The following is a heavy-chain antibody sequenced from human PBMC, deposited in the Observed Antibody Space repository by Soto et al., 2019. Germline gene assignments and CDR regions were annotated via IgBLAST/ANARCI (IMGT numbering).Heavy chain of an antibody. CDR2: IYSGGTT. Sequence: GGSLRLSCAASGFTVSANYMTWVRQAPGKGLEWVSVIYSGGTTYYADSVRGRFTISRDNSKNMLSLQMNRLRAEDTAIYCCVRVASDYDGSGFFDHWGQRTLVTVSS. CDR3: VRVASDYDGSGFFDH. J-gene: IGHJ4*02. D-gene: IGHD3-22*01. V-gene: IGHV3-53*01. CDR1: GFTVSANY.